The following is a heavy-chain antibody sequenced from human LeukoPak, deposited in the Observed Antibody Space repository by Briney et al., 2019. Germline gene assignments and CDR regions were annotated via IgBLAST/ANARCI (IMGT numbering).Heavy chain of an antibody. CDR2: FYHTGGK. J-gene: IGHJ3*01. V-gene: IGHV4-39*07. D-gene: IGHD6-13*01. CDR1: GGSVSGSRNY. Sequence: PSETLSLTCTVSGGSVSGSRNYWGWIRQPPGKGLEWIGSFYHTGGKYYSPSFRSRVIISEDTSKNQFSLYFHSVTAADTAVYFCGNSHSSSWYDFWGQGTMVTVSS. CDR3: GNSHSSSWYDF.